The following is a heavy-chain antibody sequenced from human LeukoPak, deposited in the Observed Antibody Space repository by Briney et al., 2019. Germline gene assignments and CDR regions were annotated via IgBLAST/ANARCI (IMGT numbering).Heavy chain of an antibody. CDR3: ARHHRKGAAGGDY. CDR2: IYYSGST. V-gene: IGHV4-39*01. J-gene: IGHJ4*02. Sequence: PSETLSLTCTVSGGSISSSSYYWGWIRQPPGKGREWIGSIYYSGSTYYNPSLKSRVTISVDTSKNQFSLKLSSVTAADTAVYYCARHHRKGAAGGDYWGQGTLVTVSS. CDR1: GGSISSSSYY. D-gene: IGHD6-13*01.